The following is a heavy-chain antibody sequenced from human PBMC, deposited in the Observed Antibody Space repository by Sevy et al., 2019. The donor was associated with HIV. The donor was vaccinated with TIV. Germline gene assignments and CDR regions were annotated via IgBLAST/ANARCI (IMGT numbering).Heavy chain of an antibody. D-gene: IGHD3-22*01. CDR1: GGSISSGGYS. V-gene: IGHV4-30-2*01. Sequence: SETLSLTCAVSGGSISSGGYSWSWIRQPPGKGLEWIGYIYHSGSTYYNPSLKSRVTISVDRSKNQFSLKRSSVTAADTAVYYCARGQSLMNTYYCDSIMGAFDIWGQGTMVTVSS. J-gene: IGHJ3*02. CDR2: IYHSGST. CDR3: ARGQSLMNTYYCDSIMGAFDI.